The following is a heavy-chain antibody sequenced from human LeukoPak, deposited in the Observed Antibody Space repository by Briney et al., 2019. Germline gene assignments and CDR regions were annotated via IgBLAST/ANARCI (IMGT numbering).Heavy chain of an antibody. V-gene: IGHV1-69*04. D-gene: IGHD3-22*01. CDR2: IIPILGIA. J-gene: IGHJ4*02. CDR3: ARAHTNYDSSGYLNDY. CDR1: GGTFSSYA. Sequence: ASVKVSCKASGGTFSSYAISWVRQAPGQGLEWMGRIIPILGIANYAQKFQGRVTITADKSTSTAYMELSSLRSEDTAVNYCARAHTNYDSSGYLNDYWGQGTLVTVSS.